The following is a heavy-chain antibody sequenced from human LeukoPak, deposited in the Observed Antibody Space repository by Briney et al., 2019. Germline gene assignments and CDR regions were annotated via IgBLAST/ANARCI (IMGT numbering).Heavy chain of an antibody. V-gene: IGHV3-11*01. J-gene: IGHJ4*02. Sequence: PGGSLRLSCAASGFTFSDYFMSWTRPAPGKGLECVSYITSSGSTIYCADSVKGRFTISRDNAKNSLYLQRNSLRPEDTAVYYWARTRSSGYLTFDYWGQGILVTVSS. D-gene: IGHD3-22*01. CDR2: ITSSGSTI. CDR3: ARTRSSGYLTFDY. CDR1: GFTFSDYF.